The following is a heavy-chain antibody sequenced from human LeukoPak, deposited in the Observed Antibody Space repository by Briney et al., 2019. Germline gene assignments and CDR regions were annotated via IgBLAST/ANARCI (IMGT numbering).Heavy chain of an antibody. CDR3: ARGKKIWSTLGD. V-gene: IGHV3-30-3*01. Sequence: PGRSLRLSCAASGFTFSSYVMHWVRQAPGKGLEWVAVISPDGSSKYYADSVKGRFTISRDNSKNTLYVQMNSLRAEDTAVYYCARGKKIWSTLGDWGQGTLVTVSS. CDR1: GFTFSSYV. CDR2: ISPDGSSK. J-gene: IGHJ4*02. D-gene: IGHD3-16*01.